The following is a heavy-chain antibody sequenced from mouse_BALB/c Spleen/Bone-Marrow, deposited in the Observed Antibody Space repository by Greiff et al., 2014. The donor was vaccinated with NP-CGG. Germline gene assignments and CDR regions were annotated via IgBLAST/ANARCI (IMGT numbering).Heavy chain of an antibody. CDR1: GFTFSSFG. CDR3: ARWGYYYAMDY. Sequence: EVHLVESGGGLVQPGGSRKLSCAASGFTFSSFGMHWVRQAPEKGLEWVAYISSGSSTIYYADTVKGRFTISRDNPKNTLLLQMTSLRSEDTAMYDCARWGYYYAMDYWGQGASVTVSS. V-gene: IGHV5-17*02. J-gene: IGHJ4*01. CDR2: ISSGSSTI.